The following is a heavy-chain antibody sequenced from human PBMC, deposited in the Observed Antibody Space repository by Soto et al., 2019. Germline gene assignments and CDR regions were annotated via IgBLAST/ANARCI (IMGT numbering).Heavy chain of an antibody. Sequence: PSETLSLTCTVSGGSISSYYWSWIRQPPGMGLEWIGNIYYSGSTNYNPSLKSRVTVSLDTSKNQFSLKLSSVTAADTAVYYCARVEVRDWFDPWGQGTLVTVSS. V-gene: IGHV4-59*08. J-gene: IGHJ5*02. CDR2: IYYSGST. CDR3: ARVEVRDWFDP. CDR1: GGSISSYY.